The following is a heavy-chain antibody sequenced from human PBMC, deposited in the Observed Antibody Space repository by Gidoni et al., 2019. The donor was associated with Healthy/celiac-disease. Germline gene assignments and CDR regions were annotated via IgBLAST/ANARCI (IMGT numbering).Heavy chain of an antibody. CDR3: AREGYSSGWYVCYFDY. Sequence: EVQLVESGGGVVWPGGSLRPSCAASGFTFDDYGMSWVRQAPGKGLAWVSGINWHGGSTGYADSVKGRFTISRDNAKNSLYLQMNSLRAEDTALYYCAREGYSSGWYVCYFDYWGQGTLVTVSS. V-gene: IGHV3-20*04. D-gene: IGHD6-19*01. CDR2: INWHGGST. CDR1: GFTFDDYG. J-gene: IGHJ4*02.